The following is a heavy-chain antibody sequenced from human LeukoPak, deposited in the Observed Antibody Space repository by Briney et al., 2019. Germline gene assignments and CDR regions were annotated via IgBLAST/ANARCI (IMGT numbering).Heavy chain of an antibody. Sequence: GGSLRLSCAASGFTVSSNYMSWVRQAPGKGLEWVANIKEDGSVKNYMDSVKGRFTISRDNAKNSVSLQMNSLRAEGTAVYYCGRDIVDGGDDYWGQGTLVTVSS. CDR2: IKEDGSVK. V-gene: IGHV3-7*01. J-gene: IGHJ4*02. CDR3: GRDIVDGGDDY. CDR1: GFTVSSNY. D-gene: IGHD2-21*02.